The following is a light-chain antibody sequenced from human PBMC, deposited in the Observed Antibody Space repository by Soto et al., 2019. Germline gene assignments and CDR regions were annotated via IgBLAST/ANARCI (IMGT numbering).Light chain of an antibody. J-gene: IGKJ1*01. CDR3: QQYNSYSWT. Sequence: EIVLTQSPGTLSLSPGERATLSCRASQSVTSNYLAWYQQKPGQAPGLLIYDTSTRASGVPDRFSGSGSGTEFTLTISSLQPDDFATYYCQQYNSYSWTFGQGTKVDNK. CDR2: DTS. V-gene: IGKV3-20*01. CDR1: QSVTSNY.